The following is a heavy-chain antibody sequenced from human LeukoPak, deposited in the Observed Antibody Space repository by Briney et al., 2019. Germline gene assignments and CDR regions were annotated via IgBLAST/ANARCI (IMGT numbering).Heavy chain of an antibody. Sequence: SVKVSCKASGGTFSSYAISWVRQAPGQGLEWMGGIIPIFGTANYAQKFQGRVTITADESTSTAYMELSSLRSEDTAVYYCAAPGIAAAGIRGYFDYWGQGTLVTVSS. V-gene: IGHV1-69*13. D-gene: IGHD6-13*01. CDR3: AAPGIAAAGIRGYFDY. CDR1: GGTFSSYA. CDR2: IIPIFGTA. J-gene: IGHJ4*02.